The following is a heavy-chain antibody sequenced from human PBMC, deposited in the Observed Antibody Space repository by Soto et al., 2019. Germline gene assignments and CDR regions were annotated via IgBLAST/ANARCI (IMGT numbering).Heavy chain of an antibody. V-gene: IGHV3-33*01. CDR2: IWYDGSNK. CDR1: GFTFSSYG. Sequence: QVQLVESGGGVVQPGRSLRLSCAASGFTFSSYGMHWVRQAPGKGLEWVAVIWYDGSNKYYADSVKGRFTISRDNSKNTLYLQMNSLRAEDTAVYYCARDDSVGVPDYWGQGTLVTVSS. D-gene: IGHD3-16*01. CDR3: ARDDSVGVPDY. J-gene: IGHJ4*02.